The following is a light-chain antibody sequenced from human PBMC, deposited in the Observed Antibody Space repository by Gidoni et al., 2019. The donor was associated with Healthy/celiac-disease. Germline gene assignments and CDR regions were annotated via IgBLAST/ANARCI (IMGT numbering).Light chain of an antibody. Sequence: QSALTQPASVSGSPGQSITISCTGTSSDVGSYNLVSWYQQHPGKAPKLMIYEGSKRPSGVSNRFSGSKSGNTASLTISGLQAEDEADYYCCSYAGSSLLYVFGNGTKVTVL. J-gene: IGLJ1*01. V-gene: IGLV2-23*01. CDR1: SSDVGSYNL. CDR3: CSYAGSSLLYV. CDR2: EGS.